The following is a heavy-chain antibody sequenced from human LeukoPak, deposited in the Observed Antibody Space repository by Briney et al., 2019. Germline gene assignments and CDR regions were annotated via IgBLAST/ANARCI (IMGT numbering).Heavy chain of an antibody. CDR1: GVSISNYY. CDR2: IYYSGRT. J-gene: IGHJ6*02. CDR3: ARHPPYGSGSLRYYYYYYGMDV. Sequence: SETLSLTCTVSGVSISNYYWSWIRQPPVKGLEWIGYIYYSGRTNYNPSLQSRVTISVDTSKNQFSLKLSSVTAADTAVYYCARHPPYGSGSLRYYYYYYGMDVWGQGTTVTVSS. D-gene: IGHD3-10*01. V-gene: IGHV4-59*01.